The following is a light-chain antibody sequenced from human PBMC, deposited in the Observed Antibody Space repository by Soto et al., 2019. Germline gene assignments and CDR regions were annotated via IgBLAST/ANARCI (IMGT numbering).Light chain of an antibody. CDR2: AAS. CDR3: QQSYSTLPLT. J-gene: IGKJ4*01. Sequence: DIQMTQSPSSLSASVGDRFTITCRASQSISSYLNWYQQKPGKAPKLLIYAASSLQSGVPSRFSGSGSVTDFTLTISSLQPEDFATYYCQQSYSTLPLTFGGGTKVEIK. CDR1: QSISSY. V-gene: IGKV1-39*01.